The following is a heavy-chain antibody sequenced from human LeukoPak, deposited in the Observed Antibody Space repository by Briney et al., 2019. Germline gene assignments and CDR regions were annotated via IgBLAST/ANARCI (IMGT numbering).Heavy chain of an antibody. CDR1: GFTVSSNY. Sequence: GGSLRLSCAASGFTVSSNYMSWVRQAPGRGLEWVSVIYSGGSTYYADSVKGRFTISRDNSKNTLYLQMNSLRAEDTAVYYCARDSDGALDYWGQGTLVTVSS. V-gene: IGHV3-53*01. CDR3: ARDSDGALDY. D-gene: IGHD5-24*01. CDR2: IYSGGST. J-gene: IGHJ4*02.